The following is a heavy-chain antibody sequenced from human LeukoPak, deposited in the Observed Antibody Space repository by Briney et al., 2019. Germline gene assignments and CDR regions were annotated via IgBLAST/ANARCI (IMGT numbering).Heavy chain of an antibody. CDR2: IHNSGTT. CDR3: ARRYYYNLGSFPFDF. J-gene: IGHJ4*02. Sequence: PSETLSLTCAVSGGPFSGYFWSWIRQSSGKGLEWIGEIHNSGTTNYNPSLNSRVIISEDTSKNQFYLNLSSVTAADTAVYYCARRYYYNLGSFPFDFWGQGTLVTVSS. CDR1: GGPFSGYF. D-gene: IGHD3-10*01. V-gene: IGHV4-34*01.